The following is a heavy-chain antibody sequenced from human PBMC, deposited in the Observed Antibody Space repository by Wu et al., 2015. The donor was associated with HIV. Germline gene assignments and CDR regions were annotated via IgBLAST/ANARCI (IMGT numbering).Heavy chain of an antibody. Sequence: QVQLQESGPGLVKPSETLSLTCSVSGGSISTHYWTWIRQPPGKGLEWIGYVYYSGTTKYNPSLKSRVTISVDTSKNQFSLKLSSVTAADTAVYYCARGSYCSGGSCFPASRWFDPWGQGALVTVSS. J-gene: IGHJ5*02. CDR2: VYYSGTT. CDR1: GGSISTHY. CDR3: ARGSYCSGGSCFPASRWFDP. V-gene: IGHV4-59*11. D-gene: IGHD2-15*01.